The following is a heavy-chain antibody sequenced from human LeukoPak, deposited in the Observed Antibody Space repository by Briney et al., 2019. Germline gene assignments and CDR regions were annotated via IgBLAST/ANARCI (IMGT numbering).Heavy chain of an antibody. CDR2: IYYSGST. Sequence: PSETLSLTCTVSGGSISSYYWSWIRQPPGKGLEWIGYIYYSGSTNYNPPLKSRVTISVDTSKNQFSLKLSSVTAADTAVYYCARGPMVSGYFDYWGQGTLVTVSS. V-gene: IGHV4-59*01. CDR3: ARGPMVSGYFDY. CDR1: GGSISSYY. D-gene: IGHD3-10*01. J-gene: IGHJ4*02.